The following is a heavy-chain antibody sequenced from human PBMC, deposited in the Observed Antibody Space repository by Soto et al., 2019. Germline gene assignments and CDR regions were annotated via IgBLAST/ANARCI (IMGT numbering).Heavy chain of an antibody. J-gene: IGHJ6*02. CDR1: GFTFTSSA. CDR3: AAGNSNYLLYYYYYGMDV. V-gene: IGHV1-58*01. Sequence: SVKVSCKASGFTFTSSAVQWVRQARGQRLEWIGWIVVGSGNTNYAQKFQERVTITRDMSTSTAYMELSSLRSEDTAVYYCAAGNSNYLLYYYYYGMDVWGQGTTVTVSS. CDR2: IVVGSGNT. D-gene: IGHD4-4*01.